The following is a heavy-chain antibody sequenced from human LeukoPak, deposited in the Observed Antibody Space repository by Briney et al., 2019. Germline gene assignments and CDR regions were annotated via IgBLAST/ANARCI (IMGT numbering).Heavy chain of an antibody. CDR1: GGSISSGSYY. V-gene: IGHV4-61*02. CDR2: IYTSGST. Sequence: SETLSLTCTVSGGSISSGSYYWSWIRQPAGKGLEWIGRIYTSGSTNYNPSLKSRVTISVDTSKNQFSLKLSSVTAADTAVYYCARSGGYYYYYMDVWGQGTMVTVSS. J-gene: IGHJ6*03. CDR3: ARSGGYYYYYMDV. D-gene: IGHD3-10*01.